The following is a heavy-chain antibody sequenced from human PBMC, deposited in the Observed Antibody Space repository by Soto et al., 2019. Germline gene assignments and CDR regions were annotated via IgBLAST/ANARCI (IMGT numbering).Heavy chain of an antibody. J-gene: IGHJ6*03. Sequence: EAQLVESGGGLVQPGVSLRLSCAASGFTFSNYEMHWVRQAPGKGLEYVSGISNNGAHTDYAKSVKGRFTISRYNSENTLYLQMGSLRAEDMALYYCARRGYGSRWPNVYMDVWGKGTTVTVSS. CDR1: GFTFSNYE. CDR3: ARRGYGSRWPNVYMDV. V-gene: IGHV3-64*01. D-gene: IGHD6-13*01. CDR2: ISNNGAHT.